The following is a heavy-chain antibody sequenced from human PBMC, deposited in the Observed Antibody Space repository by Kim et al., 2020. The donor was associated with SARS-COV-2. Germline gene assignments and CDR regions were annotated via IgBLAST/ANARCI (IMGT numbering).Heavy chain of an antibody. Sequence: DSVKVRFTISRENSKNTLYLQMNSLRAEDTAVYYCAEYQLLAAQYNWFDPWGQGTLVTVSS. CDR3: AEYQLLAAQYNWFDP. D-gene: IGHD2-2*01. J-gene: IGHJ5*02. V-gene: IGHV3-23*01.